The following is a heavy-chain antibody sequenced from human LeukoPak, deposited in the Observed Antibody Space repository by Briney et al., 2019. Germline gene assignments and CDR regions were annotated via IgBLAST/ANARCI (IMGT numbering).Heavy chain of an antibody. CDR3: ARGPGGRSGYYPLEDYYYYYYMDV. Sequence: GASVKVSCKASGGTFSSYAISWVRQAPGQGLEWMGGIIPIFGTANYAQKFQGRVTITADKSTSTAYMELSSLRSEDTAVYYCARGPGGRSGYYPLEDYYYYYYMDVWGKGTTVTVSS. J-gene: IGHJ6*03. CDR1: GGTFSSYA. D-gene: IGHD3-22*01. CDR2: IIPIFGTA. V-gene: IGHV1-69*06.